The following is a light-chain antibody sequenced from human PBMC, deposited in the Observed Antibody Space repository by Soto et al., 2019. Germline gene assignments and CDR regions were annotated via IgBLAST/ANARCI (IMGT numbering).Light chain of an antibody. CDR1: QPIFTS. CDR2: DAS. CDR3: QKYHSYAAHEIT. Sequence: DIQMAQSPSALFASIGDRVSVTCRASQPIFTSLAWYKQKPGQAPKLLIFDASVLPTGVTTRFCFFSSGTVFTLTISGLHTADFATYFCQKYHSYAAHEITFFWGTKVGIK. J-gene: IGKJ4*01. V-gene: IGKV1-5*01.